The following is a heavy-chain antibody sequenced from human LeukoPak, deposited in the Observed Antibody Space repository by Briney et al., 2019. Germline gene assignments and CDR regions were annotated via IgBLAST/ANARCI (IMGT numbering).Heavy chain of an antibody. J-gene: IGHJ5*02. Sequence: GESLKISCKGSGYSFTSYLIGWVRQMPGKGLEWMGIIYPGDSDTRYRPSFQGQVTISADKSISTAYLQWSSLKASDTAMYYCARRGGSYQLWFDPWGQETLVTVSS. CDR3: ARRGGSYQLWFDP. CDR1: GYSFTSYL. V-gene: IGHV5-51*01. D-gene: IGHD1-26*01. CDR2: IYPGDSDT.